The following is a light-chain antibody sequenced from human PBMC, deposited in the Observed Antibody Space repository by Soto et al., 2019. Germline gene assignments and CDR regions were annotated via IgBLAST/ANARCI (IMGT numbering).Light chain of an antibody. V-gene: IGLV1-40*01. Sequence: QSVLTQPPSVSEAPGQRVTISCTGSSSNIGAGYDVHWYQQLPGTAPKLLIYGNSNRPSGVPDRFSGSKSGTSASLAITGLQAEDEADYYCQSYDSSLSLYVFGTGTKLTVL. CDR1: SSNIGAGYD. J-gene: IGLJ1*01. CDR2: GNS. CDR3: QSYDSSLSLYV.